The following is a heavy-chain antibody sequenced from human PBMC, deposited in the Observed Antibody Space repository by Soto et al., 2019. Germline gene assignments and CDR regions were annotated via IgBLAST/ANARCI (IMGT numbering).Heavy chain of an antibody. Sequence: GGSLRLSCAASGFTFSSYWMSWVRQAPGKGLEWVANIKQGGSERYYVDSVKGRFTISRDNAKNSLYLQMNSLRAEDTAVYYCAGEANWGSGEDAFDIWGQGTMVTVSS. V-gene: IGHV3-7*03. CDR3: AGEANWGSGEDAFDI. CDR1: GFTFSSYW. CDR2: IKQGGSER. D-gene: IGHD7-27*01. J-gene: IGHJ3*02.